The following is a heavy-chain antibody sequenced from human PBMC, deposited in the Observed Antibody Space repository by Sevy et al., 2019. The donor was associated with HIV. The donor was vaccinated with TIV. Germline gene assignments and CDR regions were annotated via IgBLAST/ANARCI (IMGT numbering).Heavy chain of an antibody. D-gene: IGHD2-15*01. CDR2: IYYSGST. CDR3: ARHEVVSIVVVVAATPQGDYFDY. V-gene: IGHV4-39*01. CDR1: GGSISSSSYY. Sequence: SETLSLTCTVSGGSISSSSYYWGWIRQPSGKGLEWIGSIYYSGSTYYNPSLKSRVTISVDTSKNQFSLKLSSVTAAETAVYYCARHEVVSIVVVVAATPQGDYFDYWGQGTLVTVSS. J-gene: IGHJ4*02.